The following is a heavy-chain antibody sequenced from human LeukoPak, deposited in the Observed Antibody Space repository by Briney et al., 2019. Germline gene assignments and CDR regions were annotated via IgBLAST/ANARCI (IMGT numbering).Heavy chain of an antibody. CDR3: ARGGFTSYYYDSSGYPPTGYYMDV. Sequence: SVKVSCKASGGTFSSYAISWVRQAPGQGLEWMGGIIPIFGTANYAQKFQGRVTITADESTSTAYMELSSLRSEDTAVYYCARGGFTSYYYDSSGYPPTGYYMDVWGKGTTVTVSS. J-gene: IGHJ6*03. V-gene: IGHV1-69*13. CDR2: IIPIFGTA. CDR1: GGTFSSYA. D-gene: IGHD3-22*01.